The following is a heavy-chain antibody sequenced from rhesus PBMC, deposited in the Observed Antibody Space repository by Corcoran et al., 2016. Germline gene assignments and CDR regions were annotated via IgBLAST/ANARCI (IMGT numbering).Heavy chain of an antibody. V-gene: IGHV4-127*01. Sequence: QVQLQESGPGLVKPSETLSLTCAVSGYSISSAYGWSWIRQPPGKGLAGIGYIGGNRTSTNSTPSIKGRFTTSKDTSKTQFSLKLTSVTAADTAVYFCARAPRLAATGTGYYFDDWGQGVLVTVSS. D-gene: IGHD6-31*01. J-gene: IGHJ4*01. CDR3: ARAPRLAATGTGYYFDD. CDR2: IGGNRTST. CDR1: GYSISSAYG.